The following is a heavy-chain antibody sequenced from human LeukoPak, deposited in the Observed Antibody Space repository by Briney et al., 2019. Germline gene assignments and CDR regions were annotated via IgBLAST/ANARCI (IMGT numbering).Heavy chain of an antibody. D-gene: IGHD5-12*01. CDR2: IYHSGST. J-gene: IGHJ4*02. CDR3: AGEYSGYEGLRDY. CDR1: GGSISSGGYY. V-gene: IGHV4-30-2*01. Sequence: PSETLSLTCTVSGGSISSGGYYWSWIRQPPGKGLEWIGYIYHSGSTYYNPSLKSRVTISVDTSKNQFSLKLSSVTAADTAVYYCAGEYSGYEGLRDYWGQGTLVTVSS.